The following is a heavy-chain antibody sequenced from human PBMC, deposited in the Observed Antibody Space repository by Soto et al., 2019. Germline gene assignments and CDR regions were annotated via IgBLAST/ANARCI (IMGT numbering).Heavy chain of an antibody. CDR2: ISAYNGNT. V-gene: IGHV1-18*04. CDR1: GYTFTCYG. J-gene: IGHJ6*02. D-gene: IGHD4-17*01. Sequence: VASVKVSCKASGYTFTCYGISWARQAPGQGLEWMGWISAYNGNTNYAQKLQGRVTMTTDTSTSTAYMELRSLRSDDTAVYYCASIKDYGDYGGYYYGMDVWGQGTTITVSS. CDR3: ASIKDYGDYGGYYYGMDV.